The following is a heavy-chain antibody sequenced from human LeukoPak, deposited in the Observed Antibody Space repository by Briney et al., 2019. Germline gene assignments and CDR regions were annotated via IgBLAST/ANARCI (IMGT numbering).Heavy chain of an antibody. CDR2: ISAYNGNT. D-gene: IGHD5/OR15-5a*01. V-gene: IGHV1-18*01. CDR3: ARNSHPVSTNDY. J-gene: IGHJ4*02. CDR1: GYAFTSYG. Sequence: ASVKVSCKASGYAFTSYGISWVRQAPGQGLEWMGWISAYNGNTNYAQKLQGRVTMTTDTSTSTAYMELRSLRSDDTAVYYCARNSHPVSTNDYWGQGTLVTVSS.